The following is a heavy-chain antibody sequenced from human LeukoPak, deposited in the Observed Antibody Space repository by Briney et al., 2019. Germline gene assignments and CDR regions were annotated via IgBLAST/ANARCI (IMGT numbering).Heavy chain of an antibody. CDR1: GFTFSDHY. J-gene: IGHJ4*02. CDR3: ARDSYGNSGYYYVSDY. D-gene: IGHD3-22*01. CDR2: ISSSSTTI. V-gene: IGHV3-48*02. Sequence: GGSLRLSCAVSGFTFSDHYMDWVRQAPGKGLEWVSYISSSSTTIYYADSVKGRFTISRDNAKNSLYLQMNSLRDEDTAVYYCARDSYGNSGYYYVSDYWGQGTLVTVSS.